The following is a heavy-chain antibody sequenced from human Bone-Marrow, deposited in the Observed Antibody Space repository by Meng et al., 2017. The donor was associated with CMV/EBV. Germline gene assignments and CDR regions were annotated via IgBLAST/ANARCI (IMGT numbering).Heavy chain of an antibody. CDR3: ARGTAAAPLP. J-gene: IGHJ5*02. CDR2: INPNSGGT. Sequence: KVSCEASGYTLTGYYMHWVRQAPGRGLEWMGWINPNSGGTNYAQKFQGRVTMTRDTSISTAYMELSRLRSDDTAVYYCARGTAAAPLPWGQGTLVTVSS. V-gene: IGHV1-2*02. D-gene: IGHD6-13*01. CDR1: GYTLTGYY.